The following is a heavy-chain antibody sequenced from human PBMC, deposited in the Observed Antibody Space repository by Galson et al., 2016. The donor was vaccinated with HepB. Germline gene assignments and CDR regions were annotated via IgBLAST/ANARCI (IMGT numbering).Heavy chain of an antibody. V-gene: IGHV4-34*01. J-gene: IGHJ3*02. CDR2: INHSGNT. CDR3: ARGKWELRPSDI. D-gene: IGHD1-26*01. Sequence: SETLSLTCAVYGGSFRGYSWSWIRQPPGKGLEWIGEINHSGNTNYNPSLKSRVTISIDRSKNQFSLKVNSVTAADTAVYFCARGKWELRPSDIWDQGTMVTVSS. CDR1: GGSFRGYS.